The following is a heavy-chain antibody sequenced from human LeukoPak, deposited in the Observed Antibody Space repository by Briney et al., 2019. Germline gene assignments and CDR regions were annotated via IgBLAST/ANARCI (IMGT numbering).Heavy chain of an antibody. CDR1: GGSISSYY. J-gene: IGHJ4*02. CDR2: IYYSGST. Sequence: SETLSLTCTVSGGSISSYYWSWIRQPPGKGLEWIGYIYYSGSTNYNPSLKSRVTISVDTSKNQFSLKLGSVTAADTAVYYCAREHLHYDILTGYSAGTSIGYWGQGTLVTVSS. V-gene: IGHV4-59*12. CDR3: AREHLHYDILTGYSAGTSIGY. D-gene: IGHD3-9*01.